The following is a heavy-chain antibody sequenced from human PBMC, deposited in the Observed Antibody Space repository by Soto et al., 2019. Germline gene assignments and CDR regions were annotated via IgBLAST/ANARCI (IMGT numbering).Heavy chain of an antibody. V-gene: IGHV3-30*18. D-gene: IGHD3-10*01. CDR3: AKDFITMVRGPPVPPWFDP. Sequence: GGSLRLSCAASGFTFSSYGMHWVRQAPGKGLEWVAVISYDGSNKYYADSVKGRFTISRDNSKNTLYLQMNSLRAEDTAVYYCAKDFITMVRGPPVPPWFDPWGQGTLVTVSS. J-gene: IGHJ5*02. CDR1: GFTFSSYG. CDR2: ISYDGSNK.